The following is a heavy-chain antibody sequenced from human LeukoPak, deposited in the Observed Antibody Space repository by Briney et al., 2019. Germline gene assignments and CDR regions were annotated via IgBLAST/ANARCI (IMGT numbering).Heavy chain of an antibody. CDR3: ARASEVYDFWSGYSYMDV. CDR1: GGSISSGSYY. J-gene: IGHJ6*03. Sequence: PSETLSLTCTVSGGSISSGSYYWGWIRQPPGKGLEWIGNIYYSGSTYYNPSLKSRVSISVDTSKNQFSLKLSSVTAADTAVYYCARASEVYDFWSGYSYMDVWGKGTTVTVSS. CDR2: IYYSGST. V-gene: IGHV4-39*07. D-gene: IGHD3-3*01.